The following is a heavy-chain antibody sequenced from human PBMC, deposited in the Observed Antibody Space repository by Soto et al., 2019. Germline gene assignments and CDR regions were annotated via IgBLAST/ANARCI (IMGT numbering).Heavy chain of an antibody. CDR1: GFTFSSHG. Sequence: QVQLVESGGGVVQPGRSLRLSCAVSGFTFSSHGMHWVRQAPGKGLEWVAVIWYDGSNKYYGDSVKGRFTISRDNSKTTLYLQMNSLRVEDTAVYYCARDRVGGFNYHQYGMDVWGQGTTVSVSS. D-gene: IGHD3-16*01. V-gene: IGHV3-33*01. CDR3: ARDRVGGFNYHQYGMDV. J-gene: IGHJ6*02. CDR2: IWYDGSNK.